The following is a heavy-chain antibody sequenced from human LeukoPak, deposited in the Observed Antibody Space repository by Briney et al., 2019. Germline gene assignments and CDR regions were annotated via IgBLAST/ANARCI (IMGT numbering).Heavy chain of an antibody. V-gene: IGHV4-59*01. Sequence: TSETLSLTCTVSGDPISSYYWSWLRQPPGKRLEWIGYVSNIETTNYNPSLKSRVTISVDTSKNQFSLRLNSVTAADTAVYYCARPPHYYDTSGYSVWGQGTLVTVSS. D-gene: IGHD3-22*01. CDR3: ARPPHYYDTSGYSV. J-gene: IGHJ4*02. CDR1: GDPISSYY. CDR2: VSNIETT.